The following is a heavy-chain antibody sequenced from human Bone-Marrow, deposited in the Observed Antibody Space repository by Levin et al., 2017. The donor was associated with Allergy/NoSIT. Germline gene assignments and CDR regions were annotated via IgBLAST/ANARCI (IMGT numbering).Heavy chain of an antibody. CDR1: GYSISSGYY. Sequence: SETLSLTCTVSGYSISSGYYWGWIRQPPGKGLEWIGNIYHSGSSYYDPSLKSRVAISVDASKNQFSLTLTSVTAADTAVYYCARLKRGYSSGIDYWGQGTLVTVS. J-gene: IGHJ4*02. D-gene: IGHD5-18*01. V-gene: IGHV4-38-2*02. CDR2: IYHSGSS. CDR3: ARLKRGYSSGIDY.